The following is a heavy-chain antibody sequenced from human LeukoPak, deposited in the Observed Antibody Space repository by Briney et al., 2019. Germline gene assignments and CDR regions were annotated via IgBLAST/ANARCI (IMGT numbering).Heavy chain of an antibody. CDR2: MNPNSGNT. J-gene: IGHJ6*03. V-gene: IGHV1-8*01. D-gene: IGHD6-6*01. CDR1: GYTFTSYD. Sequence: GASVKVSCKASGYTFTSYDINWVRQATGQGLEWMGWMNPNSGNTGYAQKFQGRVTVTRNTSISTAYMELSSLRSEDTAVYYCARGGRIAARPFYYYYMDVWGKGTTVTVSS. CDR3: ARGGRIAARPFYYYYMDV.